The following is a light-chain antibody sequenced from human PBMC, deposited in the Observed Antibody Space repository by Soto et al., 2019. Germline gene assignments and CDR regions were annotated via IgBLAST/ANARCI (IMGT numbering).Light chain of an antibody. CDR1: QSISSY. J-gene: IGKJ5*01. CDR3: QQSYSTPIT. CDR2: AAS. V-gene: IGKV1-39*01. Sequence: DIQMTQSPSSLSASVGDRVTITCRASQSISSYLNWYQQKPGKAPKLLIYAASSLQSGVPSGFSGSGFGTDFTLTISSLQPEDFATYYCQQSYSTPITFGQGTRLEIK.